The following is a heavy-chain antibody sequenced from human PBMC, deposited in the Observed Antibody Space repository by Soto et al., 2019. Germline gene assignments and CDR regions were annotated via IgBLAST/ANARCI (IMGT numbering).Heavy chain of an antibody. CDR1: GGSISSYY. D-gene: IGHD3-16*02. CDR2: IYTSGNT. J-gene: IGHJ4*02. Sequence: PSETLSLTCTVSGGSISSYYWSWIRQPAGKGLEWIGRIYTSGNTNYNPSLESRVTMSLDRSKNQFSLNLSSVTAADTAVYYCARDDGERWVIYPFDYCGQGTPVTV. V-gene: IGHV4-4*07. CDR3: ARDDGERWVIYPFDY.